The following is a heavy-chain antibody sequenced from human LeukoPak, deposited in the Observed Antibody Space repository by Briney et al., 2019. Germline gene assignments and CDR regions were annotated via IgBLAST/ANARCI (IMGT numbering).Heavy chain of an antibody. J-gene: IGHJ6*03. D-gene: IGHD3-16*01. CDR2: IYTGGST. Sequence: SETLSLTCTVSGGSISSGSYYWSWIRQPPGKGLEWIGRIYTGGSTNYNPSLKSRVTISVDTSKNQFSLKLSSVTAADTAVYYCASWGYYYYYMDVWGKGTTVTVSS. CDR3: ASWGYYYYYMDV. CDR1: GGSISSGSYY. V-gene: IGHV4-61*02.